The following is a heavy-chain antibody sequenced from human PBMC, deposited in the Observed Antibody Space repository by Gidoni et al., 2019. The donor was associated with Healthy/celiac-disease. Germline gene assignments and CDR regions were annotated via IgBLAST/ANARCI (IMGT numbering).Heavy chain of an antibody. D-gene: IGHD3-22*01. CDR1: GGTFSSYA. Sequence: QVQLVQSGAEVKKPGSSVKVSCKASGGTFSSYAISWVRQAPGQGLEWMGRIIPILGIANYAQKFQGRVTITADKSTSTAYMELSSLRSEDTAVYYCARSNYYDSSGYYPSNDYWGQGTLVTVSS. V-gene: IGHV1-69*09. CDR3: ARSNYYDSSGYYPSNDY. J-gene: IGHJ4*02. CDR2: IIPILGIA.